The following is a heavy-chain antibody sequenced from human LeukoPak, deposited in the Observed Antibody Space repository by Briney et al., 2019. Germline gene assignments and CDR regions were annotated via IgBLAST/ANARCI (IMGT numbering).Heavy chain of an antibody. CDR3: ARSRRLYWYFDL. D-gene: IGHD4-17*01. CDR1: GFTFDDYA. CDR2: INSDESST. J-gene: IGHJ2*01. Sequence: GGSLRLSCAASGFTFDDYAMHWVRQVPGKGMVWVSYINSDESSTSYADSVKGRFTISRDNAKSTLYLQMNSLRAEDTAVYYCARSRRLYWYFDLWGRGTLVTVSS. V-gene: IGHV3-74*01.